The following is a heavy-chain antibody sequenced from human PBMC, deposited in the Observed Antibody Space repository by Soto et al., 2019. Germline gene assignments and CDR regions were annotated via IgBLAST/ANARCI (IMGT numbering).Heavy chain of an antibody. V-gene: IGHV3-23*01. Sequence: SLRLSCAASGFTFSSYAMSWIRQAPVKGLEWVSAISGSGGSTYYADSVKGRFTISRDNSKNTLYLQMNSLRAEDTAVYYCTTEGDDRLLCAVWGRGSTDSVS. CDR2: ISGSGGST. CDR1: GFTFSSYA. CDR3: TTEGDDRLLCAV. D-gene: IGHD2-21*01. J-gene: IGHJ6*01.